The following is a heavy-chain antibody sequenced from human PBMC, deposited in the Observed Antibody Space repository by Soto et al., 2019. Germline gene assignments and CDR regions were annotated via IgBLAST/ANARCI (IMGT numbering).Heavy chain of an antibody. CDR2: MHHIGNT. Sequence: SETLSLTCDVSGASFSNNNWWSWVRQPPGEGLEWIGEMHHIGNTNYNPSLKSRVTMSVDTSKNQFFLKLNSVTAADTALYYCTKNSAYALDYWGQGIWVTVSS. CDR3: TKNSAYALDY. V-gene: IGHV4-4*02. CDR1: GASFSNNNW. D-gene: IGHD5-12*01. J-gene: IGHJ4*02.